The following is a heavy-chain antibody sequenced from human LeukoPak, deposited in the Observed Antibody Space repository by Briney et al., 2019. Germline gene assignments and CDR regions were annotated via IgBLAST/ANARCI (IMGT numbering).Heavy chain of an antibody. Sequence: ASVKVSCKASGYTFTSYAMHWVRQAPGQRLEWMGWINAGNGNTKYSQKFQGRVTITRDTSASTAYMELSSLRSEDTAVYYCATAATVTTPRFGYWGQGTLVTVSS. CDR3: ATAATVTTPRFGY. CDR2: INAGNGNT. D-gene: IGHD4-17*01. CDR1: GYTFTSYA. V-gene: IGHV1-3*01. J-gene: IGHJ4*02.